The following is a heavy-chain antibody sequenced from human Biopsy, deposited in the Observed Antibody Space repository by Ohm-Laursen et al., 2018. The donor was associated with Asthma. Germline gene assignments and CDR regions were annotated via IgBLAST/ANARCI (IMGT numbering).Heavy chain of an antibody. V-gene: IGHV3-64D*08. CDR1: GFTFSSYS. CDR3: VKDHSAGYYYFDD. Sequence: SLRLSCSASGFTFSSYSMHWVRQAPGRGPEYVSFIATDGSNKLYADSVKGRFTVSRDNSKHTLYLHMTGLRADDTGVYYCVKDHSAGYYYFDDWGQGAQVTVSS. CDR2: IATDGSNK. D-gene: IGHD2-21*01. J-gene: IGHJ4*02.